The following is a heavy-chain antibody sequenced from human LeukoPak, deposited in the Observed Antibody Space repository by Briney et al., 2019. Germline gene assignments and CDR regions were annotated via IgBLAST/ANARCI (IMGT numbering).Heavy chain of an antibody. V-gene: IGHV1-2*04. CDR2: INPNSGGT. CDR3: ARDIGAVGIPFDY. Sequence: ASVKVSCKASGYTFTGYYIHWVRQAPGQGLEWMGWINPNSGGTNYAQQFQGWVTMTRDTSISTAYMELSSLRSSDTAVYYCARDIGAVGIPFDYWGQGTLVTVSS. J-gene: IGHJ4*02. D-gene: IGHD3-10*01. CDR1: GYTFTGYY.